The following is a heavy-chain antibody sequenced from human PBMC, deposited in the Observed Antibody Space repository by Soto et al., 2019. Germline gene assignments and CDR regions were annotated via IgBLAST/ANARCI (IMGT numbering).Heavy chain of an antibody. J-gene: IGHJ6*02. Sequence: SETLSLTCAVSGYSISSGYYWGWIRQPPGKGLEWIGNIYHSGSSYYNPSLKSRVTISVDTSKNQFSLKLSSVTAADTAVYYCARPFYGDYAAYSYGMDGWGQGTTVTVSS. CDR3: ARPFYGDYAAYSYGMDG. D-gene: IGHD4-17*01. CDR1: GYSISSGYY. V-gene: IGHV4-38-2*01. CDR2: IYHSGSS.